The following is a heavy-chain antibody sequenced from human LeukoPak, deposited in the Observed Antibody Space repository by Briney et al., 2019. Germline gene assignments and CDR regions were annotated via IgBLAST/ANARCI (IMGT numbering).Heavy chain of an antibody. V-gene: IGHV4-59*01. CDR1: GGSISSYY. D-gene: IGHD2-15*01. J-gene: IGHJ4*02. CDR3: ARDHDCSGGSCYYFDY. CDR2: IYYSGST. Sequence: SETLSLTCTVSGGSISSYYWSWIRQPPGKGLEWIGYIYYSGSTNYNPSLKSRVTISVDTSKNQFSLKLSSVTAADTAVYYCARDHDCSGGSCYYFDYWGQGTLVTVS.